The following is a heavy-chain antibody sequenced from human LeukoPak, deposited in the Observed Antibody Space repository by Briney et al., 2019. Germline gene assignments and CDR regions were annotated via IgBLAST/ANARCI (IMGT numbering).Heavy chain of an antibody. CDR2: ISYDGSNK. CDR3: AKDHYYDGSGYSAY. CDR1: GFTFSSYG. J-gene: IGHJ4*02. D-gene: IGHD3-22*01. V-gene: IGHV3-30*18. Sequence: GGSLRLSCAASGFTFSSYGMHWVRQAPGKGLEWVAVISYDGSNKYYADSVKGRFTISRDNSKNTLYLQMNSLRAEDTAVYYCAKDHYYDGSGYSAYWGQGALVTVSS.